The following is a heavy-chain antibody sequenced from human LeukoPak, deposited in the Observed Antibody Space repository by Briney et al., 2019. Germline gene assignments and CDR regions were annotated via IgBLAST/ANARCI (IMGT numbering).Heavy chain of an antibody. CDR3: ARDMDIWSGYSHQVDV. CDR2: ISSSSSYI. D-gene: IGHD3-3*01. V-gene: IGHV3-21*01. Sequence: GGSLRLSCAASGFTFSSYSMNWVRQAPGKGLEWVSSISSSSSYIYYADSVKGRFTISRDNAKNSLYLQMNSLRAEDTAVYYCARDMDIWSGYSHQVDVSGKGATVTVSS. J-gene: IGHJ6*04. CDR1: GFTFSSYS.